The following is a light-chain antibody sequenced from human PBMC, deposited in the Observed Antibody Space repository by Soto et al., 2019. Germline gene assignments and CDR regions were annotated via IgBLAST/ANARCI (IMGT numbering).Light chain of an antibody. Sequence: EIVLTQSPGTLSLSPGERATLSCRASQSVSSSYLAWYQHKPGQAPRLLIYGASSRATGIPDRFSGSGSGTDFTITISRLEPEDFALYYCQQYGSSYTFGQEIKLEIK. CDR2: GAS. CDR1: QSVSSSY. CDR3: QQYGSSYT. V-gene: IGKV3-20*01. J-gene: IGKJ2*01.